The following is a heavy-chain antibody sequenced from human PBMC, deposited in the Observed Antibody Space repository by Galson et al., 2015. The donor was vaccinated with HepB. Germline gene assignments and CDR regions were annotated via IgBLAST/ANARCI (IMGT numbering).Heavy chain of an antibody. J-gene: IGHJ4*02. Sequence: SLRLSCAASGFTFSSYWMSWVRQAPGKGLEWVTTIKQDGSAKYYVDSVKGRFTISRDNAENSLYLQMNSLRAEDTAVYYCARDTRPYSSPEGYFDYWGQGTRVTVSS. CDR1: GFTFSSYW. CDR3: ARDTRPYSSPEGYFDY. CDR2: IKQDGSAK. D-gene: IGHD6-13*01. V-gene: IGHV3-7*03.